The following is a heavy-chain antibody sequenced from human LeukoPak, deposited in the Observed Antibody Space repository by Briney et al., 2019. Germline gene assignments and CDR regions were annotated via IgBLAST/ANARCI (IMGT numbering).Heavy chain of an antibody. V-gene: IGHV1-46*01. CDR3: ARDPSGSYPYFDY. CDR2: INPSGGST. Sequence: ASVKVSCTASGYTFTGYYMHWVRQAPGQGLEWMGIINPSGGSTSYAQKFQGRVTMTRDMSTSTVYMELSSLRSEDTAVYYCARDPSGSYPYFDYWGQGTLVTVSS. D-gene: IGHD1-26*01. J-gene: IGHJ4*02. CDR1: GYTFTGYY.